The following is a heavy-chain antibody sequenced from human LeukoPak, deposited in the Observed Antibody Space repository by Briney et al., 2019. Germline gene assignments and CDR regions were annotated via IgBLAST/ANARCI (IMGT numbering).Heavy chain of an antibody. J-gene: IGHJ4*02. CDR1: GFTFSSYS. CDR2: ISSSSSTI. Sequence: PGGSLRLSCAASGFTFSSYSMNWVRQAPGKGLEWVSYISSSSSTIYYADSVKGRFTISRDNAKNSLYLQMNSLRAEDTAVYYCARRGAIFGVTIDYWGQGTLVTVSS. CDR3: ARRGAIFGVTIDY. D-gene: IGHD3-3*01. V-gene: IGHV3-48*01.